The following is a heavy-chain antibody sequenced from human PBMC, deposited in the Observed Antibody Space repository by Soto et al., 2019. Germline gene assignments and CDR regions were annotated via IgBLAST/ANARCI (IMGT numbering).Heavy chain of an antibody. J-gene: IGHJ4*02. CDR3: ARDFDLITAMAIFDY. CDR2: INSDGSST. V-gene: IGHV3-74*01. D-gene: IGHD5-18*01. Sequence: SLRLSCAASGFTFSSYWMHWVRQAPGKGLVWVSRINSDGSSTSYADSVKGRFTISRDNAKNTLYLQMNSLRAEDTAVYYCARDFDLITAMAIFDYWGQGTLVTVSS. CDR1: GFTFSSYW.